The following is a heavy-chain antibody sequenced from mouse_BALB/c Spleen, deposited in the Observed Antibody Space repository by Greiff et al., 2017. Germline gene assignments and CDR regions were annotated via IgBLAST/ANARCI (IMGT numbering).Heavy chain of an antibody. CDR3: ARGYDGHYRFAY. V-gene: IGHV1-54*01. CDR2: INPGSGGT. D-gene: IGHD2-3*01. J-gene: IGHJ3*01. CDR1: GYAFTNYL. Sequence: QVQLQQSGAELVRPGTSVKVSCKASGYAFTNYLIEWVQQRPGQGLEWIGVINPGSGGTNYNEKFKGKATLTADKSSSTAYMQLSSLTSDDSAVYFCARGYDGHYRFAYWGQGTLVTVSA.